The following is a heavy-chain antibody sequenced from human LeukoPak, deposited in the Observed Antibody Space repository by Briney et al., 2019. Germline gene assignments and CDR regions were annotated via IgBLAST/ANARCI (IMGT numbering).Heavy chain of an antibody. J-gene: IGHJ5*02. CDR2: FDPEDGET. Sequence: ASVKVSCKVSGYTLTELSMHWVRQAPGKGLEWMGGFDPEDGETIYAQKFQGRVTMTRDMSTSTVYMELSSLRSEDTAVYYCARGTHSPRGWFDPWGQGTLVTVSS. CDR3: ARGTHSPRGWFDP. D-gene: IGHD1-26*01. V-gene: IGHV1-24*01. CDR1: GYTLTELS.